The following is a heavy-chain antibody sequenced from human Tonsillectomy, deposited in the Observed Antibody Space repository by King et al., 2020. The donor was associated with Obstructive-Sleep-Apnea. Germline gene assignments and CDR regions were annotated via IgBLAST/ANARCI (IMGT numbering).Heavy chain of an antibody. D-gene: IGHD2-2*01. CDR3: AKDRERLSCYGFDY. CDR1: GFTFSSYA. Sequence: EVQLVESGGGLVQPGGSLRLSCAASGFTFSSYAMSWVRQAPGKGLEWVSGISGSGASINYADSVKGRFTISRDNSKNTLDLQMNSLRAEDTAVYYCAKDRERLSCYGFDYWGQGTLVTVSS. V-gene: IGHV3-23*04. CDR2: ISGSGASI. J-gene: IGHJ4*02.